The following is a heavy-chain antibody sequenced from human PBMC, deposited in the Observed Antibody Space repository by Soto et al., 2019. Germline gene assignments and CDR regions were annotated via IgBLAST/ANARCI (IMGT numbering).Heavy chain of an antibody. J-gene: IGHJ5*02. Sequence: QVQLQESGPGLVKPSQTLSLTCTVSGGSISSGDYYWSWIRQPPGKGLEWIGYIYYSGSTYYNPSLKSRVTISVDPSKNQFSLKLSSVTAADTAVYYCARWFYGGNSGSWFDPWGQGTLVTVSS. CDR1: GGSISSGDYY. CDR3: ARWFYGGNSGSWFDP. CDR2: IYYSGST. D-gene: IGHD4-17*01. V-gene: IGHV4-30-4*01.